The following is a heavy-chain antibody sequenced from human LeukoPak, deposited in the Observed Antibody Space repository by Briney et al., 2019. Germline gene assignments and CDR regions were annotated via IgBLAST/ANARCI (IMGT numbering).Heavy chain of an antibody. CDR2: ISSSSTI. CDR1: GFTFSSYS. V-gene: IGHV3-48*01. J-gene: IGHJ4*02. Sequence: GGSLRLSCAASGFTFSSYSMNWVRQAPGKGLEWVSYISSSSTIYYADSVKGRFTISRDNSKNTLYLQMGSLRAEDMAVYYCAREGYYYDSSGYYYWGQGTLVTVSS. CDR3: AREGYYYDSSGYYY. D-gene: IGHD3-22*01.